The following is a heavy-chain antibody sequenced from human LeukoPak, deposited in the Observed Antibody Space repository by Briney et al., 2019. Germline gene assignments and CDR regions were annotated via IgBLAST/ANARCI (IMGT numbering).Heavy chain of an antibody. V-gene: IGHV3-30*18. J-gene: IGHJ4*02. CDR2: ISYDGSNK. Sequence: GGSLRLSCVASDFTFSSFVMSWVRQAPGKGLEWVAVISYDGSNKFYADSVKGRFTISRDNSKNTLCLQMNSLRAEDTAVYYCAKDYASGAVAGSDFDSWGQGTLVTVSS. CDR1: DFTFSSFV. CDR3: AKDYASGAVAGSDFDS. D-gene: IGHD6-19*01.